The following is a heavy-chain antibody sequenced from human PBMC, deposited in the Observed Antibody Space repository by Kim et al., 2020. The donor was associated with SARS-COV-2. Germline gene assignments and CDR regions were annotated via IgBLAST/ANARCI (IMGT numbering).Heavy chain of an antibody. D-gene: IGHD2-15*01. J-gene: IGHJ6*02. V-gene: IGHV1-69*13. Sequence: SVKVSCKASGGTFSSYAISWVRQAPGQGLEWMGGIIPIFGTANYAQKFQGRVTITADESTSTAYMELSSLRSEDTAVYYCARAGYCSGGSCYSGYYGMDVWGQGTTVTVSS. CDR3: ARAGYCSGGSCYSGYYGMDV. CDR2: IIPIFGTA. CDR1: GGTFSSYA.